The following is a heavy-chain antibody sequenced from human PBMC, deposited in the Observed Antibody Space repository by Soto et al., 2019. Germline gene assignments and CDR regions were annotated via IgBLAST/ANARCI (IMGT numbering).Heavy chain of an antibody. CDR1: GFTLSSYA. CDR2: CSGSGGST. D-gene: IGHD3-10*01. V-gene: IGHV3-23*01. CDR3: ANPWRQGIITSAYFDY. Sequence: EVQLLESGGGSVQPGGSLKLSCAASGFTLSSYAMSWVRQATGKGLEWVSICSGSGGSTYHADSVKGPFTISRDNSKNTLYLQMNSLRAEDTAVYYCANPWRQGIITSAYFDYWGQGTLVTVAS. J-gene: IGHJ4*02.